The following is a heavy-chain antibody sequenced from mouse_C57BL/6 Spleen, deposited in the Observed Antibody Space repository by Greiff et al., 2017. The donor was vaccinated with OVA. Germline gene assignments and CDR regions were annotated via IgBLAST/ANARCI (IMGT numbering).Heavy chain of an antibody. Sequence: QVQLQQSGPELVKPGASVKISCKASGYAFSSSWMNWVKQRPGKGLEWIGRIYPGDGDTTYNGKFKGKATLTADKSSSTAYMQLSSLTSEDSAVXYCARGYYEYEDFDYWGQGTTLTVSS. CDR3: ARGYYEYEDFDY. V-gene: IGHV1-82*01. CDR2: IYPGDGDT. D-gene: IGHD2-4*01. CDR1: GYAFSSSW. J-gene: IGHJ2*01.